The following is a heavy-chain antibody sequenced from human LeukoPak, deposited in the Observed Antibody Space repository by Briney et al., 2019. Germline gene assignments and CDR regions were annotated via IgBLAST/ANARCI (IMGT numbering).Heavy chain of an antibody. Sequence: PGGSLRLSCAASGFTFSSYAMSWVRQAPGKGLEWVSAISGGGGSTYYADSVKGRFTISRDNSKNTLYLQMNSLRAEDTAVYYCAKDALEYYYGSGSEFDYWGQGTLVTVSS. J-gene: IGHJ4*02. D-gene: IGHD3-10*01. CDR1: GFTFSSYA. V-gene: IGHV3-23*01. CDR3: AKDALEYYYGSGSEFDY. CDR2: ISGGGGST.